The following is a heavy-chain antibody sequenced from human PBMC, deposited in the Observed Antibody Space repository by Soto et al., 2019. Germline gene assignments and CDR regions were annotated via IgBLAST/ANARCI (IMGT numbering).Heavy chain of an antibody. Sequence: SETLSLTCAVYGGSFSGYYWSWISQPPGKGLEWIGEINHSGSTNYNPSLKSRVTISVDTSKNQFSLKLSSVTAADTAVYYCARGYYDYIWGSYRDYYYYMDVWGKGTTVTASS. V-gene: IGHV4-34*01. D-gene: IGHD3-16*02. CDR3: ARGYYDYIWGSYRDYYYYMDV. CDR2: INHSGST. J-gene: IGHJ6*03. CDR1: GGSFSGYY.